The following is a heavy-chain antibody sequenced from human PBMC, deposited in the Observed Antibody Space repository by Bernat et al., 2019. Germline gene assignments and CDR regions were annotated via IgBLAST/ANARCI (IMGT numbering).Heavy chain of an antibody. CDR3: ARDNDGSSHYDQFDY. CDR1: GFTFTTYG. Sequence: QVQLVESGGGVVQPGTSLTLSCATSGFTFTTYGIHWVRQAPGKGLEWVAVIWSDGNNKYYVDSVKGRFTISRDNSESTVYLQMNSLRAKDTAVYYCARDNDGSSHYDQFDYWGQGTLVTVSS. V-gene: IGHV3-33*01. D-gene: IGHD3-22*01. J-gene: IGHJ4*02. CDR2: IWSDGNNK.